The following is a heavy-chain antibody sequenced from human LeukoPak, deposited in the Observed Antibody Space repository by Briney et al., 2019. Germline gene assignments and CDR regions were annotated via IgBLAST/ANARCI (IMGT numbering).Heavy chain of an antibody. CDR3: ARNLVGASDYYYYMDV. CDR2: IYYSGST. CDR1: GGSISSYY. J-gene: IGHJ6*03. Sequence: SETLSLTCTVSGGSISSYYWSWIRQPPRKGLEWIGYIYYSGSTNYNPSLKSRVTISVDTSKNQFSLKLSCVTAADTAVYYCARNLVGASDYYYYMDVWGKGTTVTVSS. D-gene: IGHD1-26*01. V-gene: IGHV4-59*01.